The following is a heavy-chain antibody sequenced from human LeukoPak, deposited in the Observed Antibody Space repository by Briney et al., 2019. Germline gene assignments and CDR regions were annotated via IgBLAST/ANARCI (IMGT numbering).Heavy chain of an antibody. CDR2: MNPNSGNT. CDR3: ARAEITMVRGNKKPIDP. D-gene: IGHD3-10*01. J-gene: IGHJ5*02. Sequence: ASVKVSCKASGYTFTSYDINWVRQATGQGLEWMGWMNPNSGNTGYAQKFQGRVTMTRNTSISTAYVELSSLRSEDTAVYYCARAEITMVRGNKKPIDPWGQGTLVTVSS. V-gene: IGHV1-8*01. CDR1: GYTFTSYD.